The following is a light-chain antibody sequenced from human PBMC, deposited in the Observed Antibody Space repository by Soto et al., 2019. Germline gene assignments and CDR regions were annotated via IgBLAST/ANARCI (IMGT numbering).Light chain of an antibody. J-gene: IGKJ1*01. CDR1: HSISSW. CDR2: DXS. Sequence: IQMTQSPSTLASSVGDRVTIAXRASHSISSWLSWYQQTPGXAPKXXXADXSSLERGGPSRLSGSGSGTEFTLTISSLQPEDFANYYCQQYKRDSCTFGQGTKVDIK. V-gene: IGKV1-5*01. CDR3: QQYKRDSCT.